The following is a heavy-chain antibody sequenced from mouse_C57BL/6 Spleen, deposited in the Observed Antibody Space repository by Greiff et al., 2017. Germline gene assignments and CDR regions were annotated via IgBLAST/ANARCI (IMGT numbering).Heavy chain of an antibody. J-gene: IGHJ3*01. V-gene: IGHV1-69*01. CDR2: IDPSDSYT. CDR1: GYTFTSYW. Sequence: QVQLQQPGAELVMPGASVKLSCKASGYTFTSYWMHWVKQRPGQGLEWIGEIDPSDSYTNYNQKFKGKSTLTVDKSSSTAYMQLSSLTSEDSAVYYCARRDDGYYIAYWGQGTLVTVSA. D-gene: IGHD2-3*01. CDR3: ARRDDGYYIAY.